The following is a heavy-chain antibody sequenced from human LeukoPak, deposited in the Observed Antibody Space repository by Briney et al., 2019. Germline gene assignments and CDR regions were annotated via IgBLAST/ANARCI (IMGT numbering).Heavy chain of an antibody. Sequence: GGSLRLSCAASGFTFSSYSMNWVRQAPGKGLEWVSSISSSSSYIYYADSVKGRFTISRDNAKNSLYLQMNSLRAEDTAVYYCARPKVTTGEDAWGKGTTVTVSS. J-gene: IGHJ6*04. V-gene: IGHV3-21*01. CDR3: ARPKVTTGEDA. D-gene: IGHD4-17*01. CDR2: ISSSSSYI. CDR1: GFTFSSYS.